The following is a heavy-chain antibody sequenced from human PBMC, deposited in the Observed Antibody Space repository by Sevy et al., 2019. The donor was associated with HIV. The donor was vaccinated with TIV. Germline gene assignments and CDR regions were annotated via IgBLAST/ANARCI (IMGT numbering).Heavy chain of an antibody. J-gene: IGHJ4*02. Sequence: SETLSLTCSVSGGSISSYFWTWVRQSPGKGLEWIGNIYFTGNTDYSPSLKSRVTLSLDTSKSQFSLTLKSVTAADTAIYFCARDSTTRAGVLDYWGQGTLVTVSS. CDR1: GGSISSYF. V-gene: IGHV4-59*01. CDR3: ARDSTTRAGVLDY. D-gene: IGHD1-1*01. CDR2: IYFTGNT.